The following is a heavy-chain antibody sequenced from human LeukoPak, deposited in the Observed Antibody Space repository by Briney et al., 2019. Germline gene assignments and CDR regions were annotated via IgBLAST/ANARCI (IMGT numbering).Heavy chain of an antibody. D-gene: IGHD3-3*01. Sequence: SETLSLTCTVSGGSISSSSYYWGWIRQPPGKGLEWIGSIYYSGSTYYNPSLKSRVTISVDTSKNQFSLKLSSVTAADTAVYYCARHGDQTYYDFWSGYQPFDYWGQGTLVTVSS. CDR2: IYYSGST. V-gene: IGHV4-39*01. J-gene: IGHJ4*02. CDR3: ARHGDQTYYDFWSGYQPFDY. CDR1: GGSISSSSYY.